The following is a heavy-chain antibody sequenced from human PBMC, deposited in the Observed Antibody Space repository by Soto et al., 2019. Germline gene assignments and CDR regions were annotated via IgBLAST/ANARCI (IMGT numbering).Heavy chain of an antibody. D-gene: IGHD2-2*01. CDR3: ATDGGYCSSTSCYYYYYYGMDV. Sequence: EASVKVSCKVSGYTLTELSMHWVRQAPGKGLEWMGGFDPEDGETIYAQKFQGRVTMTEDTSTDTAYMELGSLRSEDTAVYYCATDGGYCSSTSCYYYYYYGMDVWGQGTTVTV. CDR2: FDPEDGET. V-gene: IGHV1-24*01. CDR1: GYTLTELS. J-gene: IGHJ6*02.